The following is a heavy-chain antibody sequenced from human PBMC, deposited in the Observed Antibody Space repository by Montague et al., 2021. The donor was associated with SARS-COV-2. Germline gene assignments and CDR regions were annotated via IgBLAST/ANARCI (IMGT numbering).Heavy chain of an antibody. CDR1: GFSFAGYA. J-gene: IGHJ4*02. Sequence: SLRLSCSASGFSFAGYALSWVRQAPGQGLEWVSGISGGGASTYYXDSVQGRFTISRDNSKNTVYLQMNSLRAEGTAVYYCARDLVVTDGISDYWGQGTLVTVSS. V-gene: IGHV3-23*01. CDR3: ARDLVVTDGISDY. CDR2: ISGGGAST. D-gene: IGHD2-8*02.